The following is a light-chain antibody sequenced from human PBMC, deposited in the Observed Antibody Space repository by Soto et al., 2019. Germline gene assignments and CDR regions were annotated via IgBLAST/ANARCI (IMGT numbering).Light chain of an antibody. Sequence: DIQLTQSPSFLSASVGDRVTITCRASQGLSSYLAWYQQKPGKAPKLLIYAASTLQSGVPSGFSGSGSGTEFTLTIRSLQPEDFATYYCQKLNSYRITFGQGTRLEIK. CDR1: QGLSSY. CDR2: AAS. CDR3: QKLNSYRIT. J-gene: IGKJ5*01. V-gene: IGKV1-9*01.